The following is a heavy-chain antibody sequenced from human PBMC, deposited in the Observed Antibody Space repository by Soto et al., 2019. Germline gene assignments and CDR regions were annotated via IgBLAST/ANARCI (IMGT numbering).Heavy chain of an antibody. D-gene: IGHD2-15*01. CDR2: INPSGGST. CDR3: ARAPPYCSGGSCYFLGPYGMDV. Sequence: QVQLVQSGAEVKKPGASVKVSCKASGYTFTSYYMHWVRQAPGQGLEWMGIINPSGGSTSYAQKFQGRVTMTRDTSTSTVDMELSSRRSEDTAVYYCARAPPYCSGGSCYFLGPYGMDVWGQGTTVTVSS. CDR1: GYTFTSYY. V-gene: IGHV1-46*01. J-gene: IGHJ6*02.